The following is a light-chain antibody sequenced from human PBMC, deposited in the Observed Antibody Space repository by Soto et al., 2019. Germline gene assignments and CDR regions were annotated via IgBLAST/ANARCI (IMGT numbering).Light chain of an antibody. J-gene: IGLJ2*01. CDR2: EGS. V-gene: IGLV2-23*01. CDR3: CSYAGSSTLV. CDR1: SSDVGSYNL. Sequence: QSALTQPASVSGSPGQSITISCTGTSSDVGSYNLVSWYQQQPGKAPKLMIYEGSKRTSGVSNRFSGSKSGNTASLTISGLHAEDEADYYCCSYAGSSTLVFGGGTKLTVL.